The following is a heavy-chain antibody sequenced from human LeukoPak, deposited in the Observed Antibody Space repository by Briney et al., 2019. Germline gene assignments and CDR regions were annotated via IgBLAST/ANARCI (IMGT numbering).Heavy chain of an antibody. Sequence: SETLSLTCAVYGGSFSDYYWSWIRQPPGKGLEWIGEINHSGSTNYNPSLKSRVTISVDPSKNQFSLKLTSVTAADTAVYYCASKKPYYYDSSGYSPFDYWGQGTLVTVSS. CDR2: INHSGST. CDR3: ASKKPYYYDSSGYSPFDY. V-gene: IGHV4-34*01. J-gene: IGHJ4*02. CDR1: GGSFSDYY. D-gene: IGHD3-22*01.